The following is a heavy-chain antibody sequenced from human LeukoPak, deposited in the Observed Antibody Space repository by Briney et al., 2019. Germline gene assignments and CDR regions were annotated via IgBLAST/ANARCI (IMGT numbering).Heavy chain of an antibody. CDR1: GYSISSGYY. CDR3: ARHTTVTTGYRYLDY. Sequence: SETLSLTCAVSGYSISSGYYWGWIRQPPGKGLEWIGSIYHSGSTYYNSSLKSRVTISVDTSKNQFSLKLSSVTAADTAVYYCARHTTVTTGYRYLDYWGQGTLVTVSS. CDR2: IYHSGST. V-gene: IGHV4-38-2*01. J-gene: IGHJ4*02. D-gene: IGHD4-17*01.